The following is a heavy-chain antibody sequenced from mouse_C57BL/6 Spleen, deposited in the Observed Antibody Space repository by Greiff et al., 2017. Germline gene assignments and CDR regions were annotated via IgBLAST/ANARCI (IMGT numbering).Heavy chain of an antibody. CDR3: ARSPARYAMDY. CDR2: IYWDDDT. J-gene: IGHJ4*01. Sequence: QVTLKASGPGILQSSQTLSLTCSFSGFSLSTSGMGVSWIRQPSGKGLEWLAHIYWDDDTRSNPSLKSRLTISKDTSRNHVFLKITSLYTADTATYYCARSPARYAMDYWGQGTSVTVSS. V-gene: IGHV8-12*01. CDR1: GFSLSTSGMG.